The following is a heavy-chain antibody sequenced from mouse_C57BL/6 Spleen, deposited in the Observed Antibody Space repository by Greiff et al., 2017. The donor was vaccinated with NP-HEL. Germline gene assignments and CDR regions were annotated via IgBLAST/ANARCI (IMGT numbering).Heavy chain of an antibody. Sequence: EVMLVESGGDLVKPGGSLKLSCAASGFTFSSYGMSWVRQTPDKRLEWVATISSGGSYTYYPDSVKGRFTISRDNAKNTLYLQMSSLKSEDTAMYYCARPFYYGSSYCFDYWGQGTTLTVSS. V-gene: IGHV5-6*01. CDR2: ISSGGSYT. CDR1: GFTFSSYG. D-gene: IGHD1-1*01. CDR3: ARPFYYGSSYCFDY. J-gene: IGHJ2*01.